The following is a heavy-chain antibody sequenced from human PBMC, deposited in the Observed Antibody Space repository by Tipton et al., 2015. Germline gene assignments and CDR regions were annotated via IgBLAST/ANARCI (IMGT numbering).Heavy chain of an antibody. J-gene: IGHJ4*02. CDR1: GGSFSGYY. D-gene: IGHD4/OR15-4a*01. V-gene: IGHV4-34*01. CDR3: ARDGATYSYFDH. Sequence: LRLSCAVYGGSFSGYYWSWIRQPPGKGLEWIGEINHSGSTTYNPSLKSRVTISVDTSKNQFSLRLSSVTAADTAVYYCARDGATYSYFDHWGQGTLVTVSS. CDR2: INHSGST.